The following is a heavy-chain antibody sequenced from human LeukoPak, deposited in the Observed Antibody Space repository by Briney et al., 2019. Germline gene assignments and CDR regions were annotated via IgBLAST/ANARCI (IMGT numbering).Heavy chain of an antibody. J-gene: IGHJ3*01. Sequence: GRSLRLSCAASGFTFSTYAMPWVRQAPGKGLEWVSATSGSGGTKFYADSVKGRFTISRDNSKDMLYLQMNSLRAEDTATYFCAKFPSYDSSGHDGFDVWGQGTRVTVSS. V-gene: IGHV3-23*01. CDR2: TSGSGGTK. CDR3: AKFPSYDSSGHDGFDV. CDR1: GFTFSTYA. D-gene: IGHD3-22*01.